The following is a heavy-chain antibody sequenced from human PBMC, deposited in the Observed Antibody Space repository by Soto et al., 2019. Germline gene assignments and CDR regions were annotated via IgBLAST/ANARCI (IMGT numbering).Heavy chain of an antibody. CDR2: ISSSSSYI. CDR3: ARDLAAAGTVWFDP. J-gene: IGHJ5*02. CDR1: GFTLSSYS. D-gene: IGHD6-13*01. Sequence: GGSLRLSCAASGFTLSSYSMNWVRQAPGKGLEWVSSISSSSSYIYYADSVKGRFTISRDNAKNSLYLQMNSLRAEDTAVYYCARDLAAAGTVWFDPWGQGTLVTVSS. V-gene: IGHV3-21*01.